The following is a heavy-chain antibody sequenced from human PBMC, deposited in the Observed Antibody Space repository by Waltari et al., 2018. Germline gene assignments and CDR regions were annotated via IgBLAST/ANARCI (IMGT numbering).Heavy chain of an antibody. Sequence: QVQLQQWGAGLLKPSETLSLTCAVYGGSFSGYYWSWIRQPPGKGLEWIGEINHSGSTNYNPSLKSRVTISVDTSKNQFSLKLSSVTAADTAMYYCAKAKSNGFGEFDYWGQGTLVTVSS. CDR3: AKAKSNGFGEFDY. CDR2: INHSGST. J-gene: IGHJ4*02. V-gene: IGHV4-34*01. D-gene: IGHD3-10*01. CDR1: GGSFSGYY.